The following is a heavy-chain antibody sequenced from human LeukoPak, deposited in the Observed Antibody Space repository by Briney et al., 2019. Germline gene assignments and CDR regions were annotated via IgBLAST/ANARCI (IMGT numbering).Heavy chain of an antibody. CDR2: ISSSRSTT. CDR1: GFTFSSYS. J-gene: IGHJ3*02. Sequence: GGSLRLSCAASGFTFSSYSMNWVRQAPGKGLEWISYISSSRSTTNYADSVQGRFTISRDNAENSLYLQMNSLRDEDTAVYYCARDFVVGAPDAFDIWGQGTMVTVSS. D-gene: IGHD1-26*01. V-gene: IGHV3-48*02. CDR3: ARDFVVGAPDAFDI.